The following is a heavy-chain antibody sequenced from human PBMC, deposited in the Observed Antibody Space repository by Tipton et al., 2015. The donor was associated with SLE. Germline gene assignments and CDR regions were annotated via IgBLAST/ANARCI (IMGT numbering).Heavy chain of an antibody. CDR1: GGSINSGTYY. J-gene: IGHJ6*03. V-gene: IGHV4-61*02. CDR3: ARGPPVASYYYHMNV. Sequence: TLSLTCTVSGGSINSGTYYWSWIRQPAGKGLEWIGRIFTNGNTNYKPSLKSRVTISVDTSKNQFSLKLSPVTAADTAVYYCARGPPVASYYYHMNVWGKGTTVAVSS. CDR2: IFTNGNT.